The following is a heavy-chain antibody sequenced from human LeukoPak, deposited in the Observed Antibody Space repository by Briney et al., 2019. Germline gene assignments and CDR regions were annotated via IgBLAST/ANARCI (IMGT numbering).Heavy chain of an antibody. CDR2: IIPILGIA. D-gene: IGHD5-18*01. J-gene: IGHJ4*02. CDR1: GGTFSSYA. Sequence: SVKVPCKASGGTFSSYAISWVRQAPGQGLEWMGRIIPILGIANYAQKFQGRVTITADKSTSTAYMELSSLRSEDTAVYYCARGRMTNTAIGYWGQGTLVTVSS. CDR3: ARGRMTNTAIGY. V-gene: IGHV1-69*04.